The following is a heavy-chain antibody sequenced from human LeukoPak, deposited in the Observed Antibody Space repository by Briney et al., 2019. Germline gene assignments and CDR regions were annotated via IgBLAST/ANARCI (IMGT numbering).Heavy chain of an antibody. J-gene: IGHJ5*02. V-gene: IGHV1-18*01. CDR1: GYTFTIYG. D-gene: IGHD4-17*01. Sequence: ASVKVSCKASGYTFTIYGISWVRQAPGQGLEWMETISAHNSNTNYAQKLQGRVTMTTDTSTSTDYMELRSLRSDDTAVYYCARELDDCGDYCIDPWGEGTLVTV. CDR3: ARELDDCGDYCIDP. CDR2: ISAHNSNT.